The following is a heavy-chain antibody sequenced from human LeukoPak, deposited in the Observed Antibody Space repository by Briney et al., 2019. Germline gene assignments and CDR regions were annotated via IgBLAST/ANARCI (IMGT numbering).Heavy chain of an antibody. CDR2: IRYDGSNK. V-gene: IGHV3-30*02. D-gene: IGHD2-2*01. J-gene: IGHJ4*02. CDR1: GFTFSSYG. CDR3: ARELYCSSTSCPFDY. Sequence: GGSLRLSCAASGFTFSSYGMHWVRQAPGKGLEWVAFIRYDGSNKYYADSVKGRFTISRDNSKNTLYLQMNSLRAEDTAVYYCARELYCSSTSCPFDYWGQGTLVTVSS.